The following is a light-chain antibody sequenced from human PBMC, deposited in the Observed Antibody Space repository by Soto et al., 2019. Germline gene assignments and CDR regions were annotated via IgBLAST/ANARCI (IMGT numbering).Light chain of an antibody. Sequence: QSVLTQPASVSGSTGKSITISCTGTSSDVGGYIYVSWYPQHPGKAPQLMIYDVTSRLSGVSYRFSGSKSGNTASLTISGLQAEDEADYYCRSYTTSSSYVFGTGTKFTVL. CDR1: SSDVGGYIY. J-gene: IGLJ1*01. CDR3: RSYTTSSSYV. V-gene: IGLV2-14*01. CDR2: DVT.